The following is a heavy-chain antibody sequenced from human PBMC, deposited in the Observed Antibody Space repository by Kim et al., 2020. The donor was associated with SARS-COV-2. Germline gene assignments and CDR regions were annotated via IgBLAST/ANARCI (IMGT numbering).Heavy chain of an antibody. Sequence: NYAQKLQGRVTMTTDTSTSTAYMELRSLRSDDTAVYYCARDLEYYGMDVWGQGTTVTVSS. V-gene: IGHV1-18*01. J-gene: IGHJ6*02. CDR3: ARDLEYYGMDV. D-gene: IGHD1-1*01.